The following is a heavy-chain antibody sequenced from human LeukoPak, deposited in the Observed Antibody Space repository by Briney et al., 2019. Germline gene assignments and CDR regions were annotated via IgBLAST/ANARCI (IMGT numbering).Heavy chain of an antibody. CDR3: ARDRADYVWGSYRSNNWFDP. D-gene: IGHD3-16*02. Sequence: PSETLSLTCTVSGGSISSGSYYWSWIRQPAGKGLEWIGRIYTSGSTNYNPSLKSRVTISVDTSKNQFSLKLSPVTAADTAVYYCARDRADYVWGSYRSNNWFDPWGQGTLVTVSS. J-gene: IGHJ5*02. CDR2: IYTSGST. CDR1: GGSISSGSYY. V-gene: IGHV4-61*02.